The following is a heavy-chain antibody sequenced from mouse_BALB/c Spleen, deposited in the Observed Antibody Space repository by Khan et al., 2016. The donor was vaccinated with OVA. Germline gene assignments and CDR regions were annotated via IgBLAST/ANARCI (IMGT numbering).Heavy chain of an antibody. Sequence: QVQLKQSGPGLVQPSQSLSITCTVSGFSLNTYGIHWIRQSQGKGLEWLGVIRSGGSTDYNGAFISRLSITKDNSKSQVFFNMNSLQADDTARDYCARNSYMYDFTYWGQGTLVTVSA. CDR2: IRSGGST. J-gene: IGHJ3*01. CDR3: ARNSYMYDFTY. CDR1: GFSLNTYG. V-gene: IGHV2-2*01. D-gene: IGHD2-14*01.